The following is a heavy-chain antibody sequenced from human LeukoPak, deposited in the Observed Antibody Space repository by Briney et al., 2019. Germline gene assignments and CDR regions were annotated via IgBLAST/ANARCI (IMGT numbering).Heavy chain of an antibody. Sequence: PGGSLRLSCVASGFTFSSYEMNWARQAPGKGLEWVSYIGSSGSTTHYADSAKGRFTISRDNAKNSLYLQMNSLRGEDTAVYYCAAKEGTRSDFDYWGQGTLVIVAS. V-gene: IGHV3-48*03. CDR3: AAKEGTRSDFDY. CDR1: GFTFSSYE. D-gene: IGHD1-14*01. J-gene: IGHJ4*02. CDR2: IGSSGSTT.